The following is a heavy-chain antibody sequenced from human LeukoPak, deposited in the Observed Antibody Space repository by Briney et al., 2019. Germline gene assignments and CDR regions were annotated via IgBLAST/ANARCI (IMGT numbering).Heavy chain of an antibody. D-gene: IGHD1/OR15-1a*01. V-gene: IGHV4-38-2*01. CDR2: MSPSGDT. J-gene: IGHJ5*02. Sequence: SETLSLTCAVSGHSIGGAYYWGWIRQPPGKGLEWIGSMSPSGDTYHNPSLKSRVTMSIDTSENQFSLKLNSVTAADTAVYYCARNKQIDAWGQGTLVTVSS. CDR1: GHSIGGAYY. CDR3: ARNKQIDA.